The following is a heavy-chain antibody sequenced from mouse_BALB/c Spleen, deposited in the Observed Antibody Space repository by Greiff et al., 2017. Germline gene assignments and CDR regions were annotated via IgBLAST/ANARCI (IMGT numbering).Heavy chain of an antibody. D-gene: IGHD1-1*01. CDR2: IDPSDSET. CDR1: GYSFTSYW. Sequence: VQGVESGPQLVRPGASVKISCKASGYSFTSYWMHWVKQRPGQGLEWIGMIDPSDSETRLNQKFKDKATLTVDKSSSTAYMQLSSPTSEDSAVYYCAFYYGSSSAWFAYWGQGTLVTVSA. CDR3: AFYYGSSSAWFAY. V-gene: IGHV1S126*01. J-gene: IGHJ3*01.